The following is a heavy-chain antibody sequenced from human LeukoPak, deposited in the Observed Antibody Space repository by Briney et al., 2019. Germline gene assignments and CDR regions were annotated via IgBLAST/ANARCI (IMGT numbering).Heavy chain of an antibody. CDR1: RFTFNIFG. V-gene: IGHV3-30*03. CDR3: RAATRYLDYYYDY. D-gene: IGHD3-22*01. CDR2: ISFDGSNK. J-gene: IGHJ4*02. Sequence: PGGSLRLSCAASRFTFNIFGMHWVRQAPGKGLEWVAVISFDGSNKYYVDSVRGRFTISRDNSRDTLYLQMSSLTIEDTAVYYCRAATRYLDYYYDYWGRGTLVTVSS.